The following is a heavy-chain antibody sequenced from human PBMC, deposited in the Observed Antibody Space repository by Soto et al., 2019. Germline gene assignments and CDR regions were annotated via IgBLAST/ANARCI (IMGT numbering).Heavy chain of an antibody. CDR3: AHPSLRSGGRGWYFDY. Sequence: QITLKESGPTLVKPTQTLTLTCTFSGFSLSTSGVGVGWIRQPPGKALEWLALIYWDDDKRYSPSLKSRLTITKDTSKTQVVLTLTNMDPVDTATYYCAHPSLRSGGRGWYFDYWGQGTLVTVSS. J-gene: IGHJ4*02. CDR1: GFSLSTSGVG. CDR2: IYWDDDK. D-gene: IGHD2-15*01. V-gene: IGHV2-5*02.